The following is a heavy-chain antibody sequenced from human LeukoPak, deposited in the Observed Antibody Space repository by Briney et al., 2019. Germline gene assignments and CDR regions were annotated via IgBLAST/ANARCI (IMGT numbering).Heavy chain of an antibody. Sequence: GGSLRLPCAASGFIFSGYWMSWVRQAPGRGLEWVASVKQDGSEKYYVDSVKGRFTISRDNAKNSLYLQMNSLRAEDTAVYYCARDFASLTMVRGVITPIFDYWGQGTLVTVSS. CDR1: GFIFSGYW. J-gene: IGHJ4*02. V-gene: IGHV3-7*01. CDR3: ARDFASLTMVRGVITPIFDY. CDR2: VKQDGSEK. D-gene: IGHD3-10*01.